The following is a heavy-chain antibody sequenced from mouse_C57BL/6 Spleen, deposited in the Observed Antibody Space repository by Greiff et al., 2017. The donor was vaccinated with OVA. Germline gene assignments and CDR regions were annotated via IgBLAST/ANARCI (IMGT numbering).Heavy chain of an antibody. V-gene: IGHV1-15*01. CDR1: GYTFTDYE. J-gene: IGHJ4*01. CDR2: IDPETGGT. Sequence: VQLQQSGAELVRPGASVTLSCKASGYTFTDYEMHWVKQTPVHGLEWIGAIDPETGGTAYNQKFKGKAILTADKSSSTAYMELRSLTSEDSAVYDCTRAQVSYAMDYWGQGTSVTVSS. CDR3: TRAQVSYAMDY.